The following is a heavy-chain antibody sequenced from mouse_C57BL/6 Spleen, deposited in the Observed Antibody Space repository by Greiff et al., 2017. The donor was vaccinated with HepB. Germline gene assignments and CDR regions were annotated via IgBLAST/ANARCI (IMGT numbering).Heavy chain of an antibody. CDR3: ASSSLRYFDY. J-gene: IGHJ2*01. CDR2: IYPGSGNT. D-gene: IGHD1-1*01. V-gene: IGHV1-76*01. CDR1: GYTFTDYY. Sequence: QVHVKQSGAELVRPGASVKLSCKASGYTFTDYYINWVKQRPGQGLEWIARIYPGSGNTYYNEKFKGKATLTAEKSSSTAYMQLSSLTSEDSAVYFCASSSLRYFDYWGQGTTLTVSS.